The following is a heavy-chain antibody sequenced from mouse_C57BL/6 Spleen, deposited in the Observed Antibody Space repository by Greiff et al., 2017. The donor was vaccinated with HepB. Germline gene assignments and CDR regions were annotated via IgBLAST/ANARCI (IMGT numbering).Heavy chain of an antibody. D-gene: IGHD2-2*01. CDR2: IDPSDSET. V-gene: IGHV1-52*01. CDR3: ARGNGYDGRGRYYFDY. CDR1: GYTFTSYW. Sequence: QVQLQQPGAELVRPGSSVKLSCKASGYTFTSYWMHWVKQRPIQGLEWIGNIDPSDSETHYNQKFKDKATLTVDKSSSTANMQLSSLTSEDSAVYYCARGNGYDGRGRYYFDYWGQGTTLTVSS. J-gene: IGHJ2*01.